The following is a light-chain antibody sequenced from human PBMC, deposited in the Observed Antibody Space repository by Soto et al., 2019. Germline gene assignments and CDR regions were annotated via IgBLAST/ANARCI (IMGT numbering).Light chain of an antibody. V-gene: IGKV3-20*01. CDR3: QQYGSSAWT. CDR1: QSVSSSY. CDR2: GAS. J-gene: IGKJ1*01. Sequence: EIVLTQSPGPLSLSPGEIATLSCRASQSVSSSYLAWYQQKPGQAPRLLIYGASSRATGIPDRFSGSGSGTDFTLTISRLEPEDCAVYYCQQYGSSAWTFGQGTKVEIK.